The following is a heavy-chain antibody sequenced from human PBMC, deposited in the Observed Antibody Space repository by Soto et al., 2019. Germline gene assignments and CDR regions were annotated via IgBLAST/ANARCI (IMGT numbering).Heavy chain of an antibody. J-gene: IGHJ1*01. CDR3: ARDSHCSGGSCYSSGYFQH. V-gene: IGHV1-18*01. CDR2: ISAYNGNT. D-gene: IGHD2-15*01. Sequence: GASVKVSCKASGFTFTSYGISWVRQAHGQGLEWMGWISAYNGNTNYAQKLQGRVTMTTDTSTSTAYMELRSLRSDDTAVYYCARDSHCSGGSCYSSGYFQHWGQGTLVTVSS. CDR1: GFTFTSYG.